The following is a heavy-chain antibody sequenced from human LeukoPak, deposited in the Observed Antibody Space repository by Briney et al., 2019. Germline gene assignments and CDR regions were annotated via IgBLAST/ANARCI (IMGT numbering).Heavy chain of an antibody. CDR2: MNNDGSGT. V-gene: IGHV3-74*01. CDR1: GLTLSNYW. J-gene: IGHJ2*01. Sequence: AGGSLRLSCAASGLTLSNYWMHWVRQAPGKGLVWVSRMNNDGSGTTYADSVRGRFTISRDNAKNTLYLQMNSLRVEDTAVYFCAREIMVSRGWYFDLWGRGTLVTVAS. CDR3: AREIMVSRGWYFDL. D-gene: IGHD2-21*01.